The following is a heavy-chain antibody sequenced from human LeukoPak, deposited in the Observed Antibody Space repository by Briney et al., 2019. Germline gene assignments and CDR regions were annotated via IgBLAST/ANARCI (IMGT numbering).Heavy chain of an antibody. CDR1: GGSISSYY. Sequence: SQTLSLTCTVSGGSISSYYWSWIRQPAGKGLEWIGRIYTSGSTNYNPSLKSRVTMSVDTSKNQFSLKLSSVTAADTAVYYCARAYCGGDCYPPDNWFDPWGQGTLVTVSS. CDR2: IYTSGST. D-gene: IGHD2-21*02. J-gene: IGHJ5*02. V-gene: IGHV4-4*07. CDR3: ARAYCGGDCYPPDNWFDP.